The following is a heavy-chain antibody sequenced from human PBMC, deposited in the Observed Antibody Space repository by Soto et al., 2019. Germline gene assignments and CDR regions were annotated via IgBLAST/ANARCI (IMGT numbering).Heavy chain of an antibody. CDR3: ARAWYYDNNGGLGFDI. D-gene: IGHD3-22*01. CDR1: GYTF. Sequence: QVQLVQSGAEVKKPGASMKISCQASGYTFMHWVRQAPGQGLEWMGWIIPGNGNTKYSQKFQGRVTITGDTSASIVYMELSSLRSEDTAVYYCARAWYYDNNGGLGFDIWGQGTMVTVSS. V-gene: IGHV1-3*01. J-gene: IGHJ3*02. CDR2: IIPGNGNT.